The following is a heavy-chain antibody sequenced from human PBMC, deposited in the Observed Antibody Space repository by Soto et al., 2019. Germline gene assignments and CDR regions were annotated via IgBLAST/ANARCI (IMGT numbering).Heavy chain of an antibody. V-gene: IGHV3-30-3*02. J-gene: IGHJ6*02. CDR1: GFTFSSYA. CDR3: AKFDLDASGDLNDYYYYGMDV. CDR2: ISYDGSNK. Sequence: GGSLRLSCAASGFTFSSYAMHWVRQAPGKGLEWVAVISYDGSNKYYADSVKGRFTISRDNSKNTLYLQMNSLRAEDTAVYYCAKFDLDASGDLNDYYYYGMDVWGQGTTVTVSS. D-gene: IGHD7-27*01.